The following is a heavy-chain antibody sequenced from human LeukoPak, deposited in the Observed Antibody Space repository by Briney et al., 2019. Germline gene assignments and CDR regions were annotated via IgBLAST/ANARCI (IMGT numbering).Heavy chain of an antibody. CDR2: IYYSGST. CDR3: ARDGYYYDSSGYFTNDAFDI. D-gene: IGHD3-22*01. J-gene: IGHJ3*02. CDR1: GGSISSYY. Sequence: SETLSLTCTVSGGSISSYYWSWIRQPPGKGLERIGYIYYSGSTNYNPSLKSRVTISVDTSKNQFSLKLSSVTAADTAVYYCARDGYYYDSSGYFTNDAFDIWGQGTMVTVSS. V-gene: IGHV4-59*01.